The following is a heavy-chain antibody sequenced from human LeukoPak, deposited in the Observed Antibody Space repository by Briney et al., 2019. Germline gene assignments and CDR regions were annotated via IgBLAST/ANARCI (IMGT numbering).Heavy chain of an antibody. CDR3: ARYFSGKTLDY. V-gene: IGHV4-59*01. D-gene: IGHD1-1*01. J-gene: IGHJ4*02. Sequence: SETLSLTCSVSADSISLYFWSWIRQPPGKGLEWIGYINHSGNSKYNPPLESRITIAVDTSKNQFSLKVSSVTAADTAVYYCARYFSGKTLDYWGQGMLVTVSS. CDR1: ADSISLYF. CDR2: INHSGNS.